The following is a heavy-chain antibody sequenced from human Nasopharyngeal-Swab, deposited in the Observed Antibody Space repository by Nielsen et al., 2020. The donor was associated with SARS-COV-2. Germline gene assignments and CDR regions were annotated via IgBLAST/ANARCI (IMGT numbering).Heavy chain of an antibody. J-gene: IGHJ1*01. Sequence: GESLKISCAASGFTFSDYYMSWIRQAPGKGLEWVSYISSSGSTIYYADSVKGRFTISRDNAKKSLYLQMNSLRAEDTAVYYCAKDFYYDSSGPPSVQHWGQGTLVTVSS. V-gene: IGHV3-11*01. D-gene: IGHD3-22*01. CDR1: GFTFSDYY. CDR2: ISSSGSTI. CDR3: AKDFYYDSSGPPSVQH.